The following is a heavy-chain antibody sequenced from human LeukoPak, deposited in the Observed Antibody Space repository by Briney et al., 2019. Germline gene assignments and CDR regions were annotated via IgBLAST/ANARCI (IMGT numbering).Heavy chain of an antibody. V-gene: IGHV1-2*02. CDR2: INPNSGGT. D-gene: IGHD4-23*01. CDR3: ARQGYSGHSQGAADY. Sequence: ASVKVSCKASGYTFTGYYMYWVRQAPGQGLEWMGWINPNSGGTNYAQKFQGRVTMTRDTSTSTAHMELRSLRSDDTAVYYCARQGYSGHSQGAADYWGQGTLVTVSS. J-gene: IGHJ4*02. CDR1: GYTFTGYY.